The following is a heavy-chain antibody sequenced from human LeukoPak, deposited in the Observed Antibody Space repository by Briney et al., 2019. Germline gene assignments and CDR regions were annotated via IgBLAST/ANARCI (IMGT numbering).Heavy chain of an antibody. CDR2: IWYDGSNK. CDR1: GFTFSSYG. J-gene: IGHJ4*02. Sequence: PGPSLRLSCAASGFTFSSYGMHWVRQAPGKGLEWVAVIWYDGSNKFYADSVKGRFNISRDNSKNTLYLQMNSLTAEDTAVYYCAKGFLTGYLYYFDYWGQGTLVTVSS. CDR3: AKGFLTGYLYYFDY. V-gene: IGHV3-33*06. D-gene: IGHD3-9*01.